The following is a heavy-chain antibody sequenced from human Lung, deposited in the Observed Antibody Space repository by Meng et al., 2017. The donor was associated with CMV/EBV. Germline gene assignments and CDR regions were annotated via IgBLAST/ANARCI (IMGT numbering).Heavy chain of an antibody. Sequence: ESXKISCAASGFTFSTYSMNWVRQAPGKGLEWVSSISSSSSYIYYADSVKGRFTISRDNAKNSLYLQMNSLRAEDTAVYYCARDYYGSTGNYWGQGTLVTVSS. CDR3: ARDYYGSTGNY. V-gene: IGHV3-21*01. J-gene: IGHJ4*02. D-gene: IGHD4-23*01. CDR2: ISSSSSYI. CDR1: GFTFSTYS.